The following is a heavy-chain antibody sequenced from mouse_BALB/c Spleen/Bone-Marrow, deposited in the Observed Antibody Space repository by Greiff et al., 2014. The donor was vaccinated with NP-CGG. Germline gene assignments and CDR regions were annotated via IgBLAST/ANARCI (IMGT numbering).Heavy chain of an antibody. CDR1: GFNIKDTY. V-gene: IGHV14-3*02. CDR3: ASSGNYEGGAMDY. J-gene: IGHJ4*01. D-gene: IGHD2-1*01. CDR2: NDTANGNT. Sequence: VQLQQSGAELVKPGASVKLSCTASGFNIKDTYMHWVKQRPEQGLEWIGRNDTANGNTKYVPTFQGKATITADTSSNTAYPQLSSLTSEDTAVYYCASSGNYEGGAMDYWGQGISVTVSS.